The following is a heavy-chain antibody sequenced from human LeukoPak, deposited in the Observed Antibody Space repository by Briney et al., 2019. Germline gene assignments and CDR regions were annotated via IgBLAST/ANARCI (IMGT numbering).Heavy chain of an antibody. CDR1: GYTFSDYY. J-gene: IGHJ4*02. V-gene: IGHV1-46*01. CDR3: ARGTFVDIPILGYFDY. Sequence: ASVKVSCKTSGYTFSDYYVHWVRQVPGQGLEWMGVINPYGGSTIYTQNFQGRVTMTRDTSTSTVYMELSSLRFEDTAVFYRARGTFVDIPILGYFDYWGQGTLVTVSS. D-gene: IGHD5-12*01. CDR2: INPYGGST.